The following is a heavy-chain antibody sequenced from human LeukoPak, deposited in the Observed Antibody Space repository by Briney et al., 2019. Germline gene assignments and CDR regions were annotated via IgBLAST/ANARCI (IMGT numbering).Heavy chain of an antibody. CDR2: IWYDGSNK. Sequence: PGGSLRLSCAASGFTFSSYGMHWVRQAPGKGLEWVAVIWYDGSNKYYADSVKGRFTISRDNAKNSLYLQMNSLRAEDTAVYYCARNYYDDDAFDIWGQGTMVTVSS. CDR1: GFTFSSYG. J-gene: IGHJ3*02. CDR3: ARNYYDDDAFDI. D-gene: IGHD3-22*01. V-gene: IGHV3-33*01.